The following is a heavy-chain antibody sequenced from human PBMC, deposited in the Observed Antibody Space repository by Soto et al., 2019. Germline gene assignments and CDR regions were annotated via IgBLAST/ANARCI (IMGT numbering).Heavy chain of an antibody. V-gene: IGHV5-51*01. CDR2: IYPGDSDT. Sequence: GESLKISCKGSGYSFGMFWIGRVRETSGKGLEYMGIIYPGDSDTKYNPSFQGQVTMSVDKSINTAYLQWRSLKASDTAIYYCVRHAFTMDRGPFDPWGQGTQVTVSS. J-gene: IGHJ5*02. CDR3: VRHAFTMDRGPFDP. CDR1: GYSFGMFW. D-gene: IGHD2-2*03.